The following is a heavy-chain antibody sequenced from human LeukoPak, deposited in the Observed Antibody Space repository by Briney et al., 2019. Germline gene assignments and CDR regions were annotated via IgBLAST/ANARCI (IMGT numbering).Heavy chain of an antibody. J-gene: IGHJ4*02. CDR1: GFTFSSYA. V-gene: IGHV3-30-3*01. CDR2: ISYDGSNK. D-gene: IGHD5-12*01. CDR3: AREGGYELLLDY. Sequence: GGSLRLSCAASGFTFSSYAMHWVRQAPGKGLEWVAVISYDGSNKYYADSVKGRFTISRDNSKSTLYLQMNSLRAEDTAVYYCAREGGYELLLDYWGQGTLVTVSS.